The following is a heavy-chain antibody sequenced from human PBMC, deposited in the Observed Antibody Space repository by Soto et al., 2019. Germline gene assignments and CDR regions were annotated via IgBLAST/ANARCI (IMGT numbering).Heavy chain of an antibody. Sequence: QVQLQESGPGLVKPSETLSLTCTVSGGSISSYYWSWIRQPPGKGLEWIGYIYYTGSTNYNPSLRSRATISVDTSKNQFSLKLSSVTAADTAVYYCARHDTSAWYVDYWGQGTLVTVSS. V-gene: IGHV4-59*08. D-gene: IGHD6-19*01. CDR1: GGSISSYY. J-gene: IGHJ4*02. CDR2: IYYTGST. CDR3: ARHDTSAWYVDY.